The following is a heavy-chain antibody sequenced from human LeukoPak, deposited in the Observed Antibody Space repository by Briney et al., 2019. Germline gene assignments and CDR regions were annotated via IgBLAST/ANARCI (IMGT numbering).Heavy chain of an antibody. Sequence: GASLQISCKGSGYSFTSYWIGWVRQLPGKGLEWMGIIYPGDSDTRYSPSFQGQVTISADKSISTAYLQWSSLKASDTAMYYCARPGEQWLPFPFDYWGQGTLVTVSS. D-gene: IGHD6-19*01. CDR2: IYPGDSDT. CDR3: ARPGEQWLPFPFDY. V-gene: IGHV5-51*01. J-gene: IGHJ4*02. CDR1: GYSFTSYW.